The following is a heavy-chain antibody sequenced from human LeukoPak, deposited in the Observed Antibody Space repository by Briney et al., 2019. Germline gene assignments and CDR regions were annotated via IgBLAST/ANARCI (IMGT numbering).Heavy chain of an antibody. CDR3: ARPLGGDYFDY. CDR1: GFTFSSYE. V-gene: IGHV3-48*03. CDR2: ISSSGSTI. J-gene: IGHJ4*02. D-gene: IGHD3-16*01. Sequence: PGGSLRLSCAASGFTFSSYEMNWVRQAPGKGLEWVSYISSSGSTIYYADSVKGRFTISRDNAKNSLYLQMNSLRAEDTAVYYCARPLGGDYFDYWGQGTLVTVSS.